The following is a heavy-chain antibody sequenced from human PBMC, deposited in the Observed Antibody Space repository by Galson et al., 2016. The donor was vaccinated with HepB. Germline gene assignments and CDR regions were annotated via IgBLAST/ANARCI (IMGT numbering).Heavy chain of an antibody. CDR3: ARGGDVAKMKTFGGIQGAKKMDV. J-gene: IGHJ6*04. V-gene: IGHV3-30-3*01. CDR1: GFTFSNYG. Sequence: SLRLSCAAPGFTFSNYGMHWVRQAPGKGLQWVAVISYDGDSRYYADSVKGRFTISRDNSKNTLYLQMDSLRVEDTAVYYCARGGDVAKMKTFGGIQGAKKMDVWGKGTTVTVSS. CDR2: ISYDGDSR. D-gene: IGHD3-16*01.